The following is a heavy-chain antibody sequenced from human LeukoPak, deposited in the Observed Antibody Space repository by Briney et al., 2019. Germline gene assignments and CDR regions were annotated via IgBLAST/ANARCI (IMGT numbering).Heavy chain of an antibody. CDR3: ARVWDGYTVFDY. J-gene: IGHJ4*02. CDR1: GGSISRSGYS. CDR2: IYYTGST. V-gene: IGHV4-30-4*07. Sequence: SETLSLTCAVSGGSISRSGYSWSWIRQPPGKGLDWIAYIYYTGSTYYNPSLKSRVTISLDTSKNQFSLKLTSVTATDTAVYYCARVWDGYTVFDYWGQGTLVTVSS. D-gene: IGHD2-2*02.